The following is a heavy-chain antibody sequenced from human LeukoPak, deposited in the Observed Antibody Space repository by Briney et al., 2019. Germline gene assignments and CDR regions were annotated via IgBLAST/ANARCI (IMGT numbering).Heavy chain of an antibody. J-gene: IGHJ4*02. CDR3: AKSDCGGDCHLLDY. D-gene: IGHD2-21*02. CDR2: FGGSGGTI. Sequence: GGSLRLSCAASGFTFSTYAMSWVRQAPGKGLEWVSHFGGSGGTIHYADSVKGRFTISRDNSKNTLYLQMNSLRAEDTAVYYCAKSDCGGDCHLLDYWGQGTLVTVSS. V-gene: IGHV3-23*01. CDR1: GFTFSTYA.